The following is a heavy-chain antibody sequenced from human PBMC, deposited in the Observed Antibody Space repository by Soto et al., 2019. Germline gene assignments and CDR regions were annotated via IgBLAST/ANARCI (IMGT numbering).Heavy chain of an antibody. J-gene: IGHJ4*02. CDR1: GYTFTSYY. Sequence: QVQLVQSGAEVKKPGASVKVSCKASGYTFTSYYMHWVRQAPGQGLEWMGIINPSGGSTSYAQKLQGRGTMTRDTSTSTVYMELSSLRSEDTAVYYCARGPSSWYYFDYWGQGTLVTVSS. V-gene: IGHV1-46*01. CDR2: INPSGGST. CDR3: ARGPSSWYYFDY. D-gene: IGHD6-13*01.